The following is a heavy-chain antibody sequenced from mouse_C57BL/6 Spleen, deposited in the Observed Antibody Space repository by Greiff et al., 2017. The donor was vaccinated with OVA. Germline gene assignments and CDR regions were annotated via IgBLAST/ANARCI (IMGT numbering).Heavy chain of an antibody. V-gene: IGHV5-17*01. D-gene: IGHD1-1*01. Sequence: EVTLMESGGGLVQPGGSLKLSCAASGFTFSDYGMHWVRQAPEKGLEWVAYLSSGSSTIYYAATVKGRFPISRDNAKNTLFLQMTSLRSEDTAMYYCARLQVTTVVNFDVWGTGTTVTVSS. J-gene: IGHJ1*03. CDR3: ARLQVTTVVNFDV. CDR1: GFTFSDYG. CDR2: LSSGSSTI.